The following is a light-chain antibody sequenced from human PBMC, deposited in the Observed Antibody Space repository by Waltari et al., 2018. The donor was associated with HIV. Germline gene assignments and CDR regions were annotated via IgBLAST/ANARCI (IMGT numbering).Light chain of an antibody. V-gene: IGLV2-8*01. CDR1: TSDIGAYAA. Sequence: QSALTQPPPPSAPLGQPVTIPCPAPTSDIGAYAAVSWFQQHPNNAPKLFPDEVSKRPSGVPERFSGSRSGATAFLGVSGLQPDDTAAYFWSSYGDNIRVMFGGGTNVTVL. J-gene: IGLJ3*02. CDR3: SSYGDNIRVM. CDR2: EVS.